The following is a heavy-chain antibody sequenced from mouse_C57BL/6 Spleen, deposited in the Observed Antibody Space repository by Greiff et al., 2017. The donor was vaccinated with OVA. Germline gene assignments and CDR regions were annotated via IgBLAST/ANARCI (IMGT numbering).Heavy chain of an antibody. CDR1: GFTFSDYG. J-gene: IGHJ4*01. CDR3: ARSYSNHYAMDY. V-gene: IGHV5-17*01. Sequence: EVQRVESGGGLVKPGGSLKLSCAASGFTFSDYGMHWVRQAPEKGLEWVAYISSGSSTIYYADTVKGRFTISRDNAKNTLFLQMTSLRSEDTAMYYCARSYSNHYAMDYWGQGTSVTVSS. D-gene: IGHD2-5*01. CDR2: ISSGSSTI.